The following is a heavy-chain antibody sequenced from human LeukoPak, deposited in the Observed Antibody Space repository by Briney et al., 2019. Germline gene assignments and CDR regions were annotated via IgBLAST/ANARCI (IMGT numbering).Heavy chain of an antibody. Sequence: GESLKISCKGSGYSFTSYWIGWVRQMPGKGLEWMGIIYPVDSDTRYSPSFQGQVTISADKSISTAYLQWSSLKASDTAMYYCARLREYYYGSGSYEAAGNWFDPWGQGTLVTVSS. V-gene: IGHV5-51*01. D-gene: IGHD3-10*01. CDR3: ARLREYYYGSGSYEAAGNWFDP. J-gene: IGHJ5*02. CDR1: GYSFTSYW. CDR2: IYPVDSDT.